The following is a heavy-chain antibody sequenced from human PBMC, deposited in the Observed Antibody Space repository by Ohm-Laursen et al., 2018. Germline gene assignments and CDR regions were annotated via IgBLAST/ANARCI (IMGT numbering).Heavy chain of an antibody. CDR2: ISHASSHI. Sequence: SLRLSCAASGFPFSGYSMNWVRQAPGKGLEWISYISHASSHIYYADSVKGRFTISRDNARNSVYLEMNSLRAEDTALYYCAKAPRPGQGYFDYWGQGTLVTVSS. CDR1: GFPFSGYS. J-gene: IGHJ4*02. D-gene: IGHD1-14*01. CDR3: AKAPRPGQGYFDY. V-gene: IGHV3-48*01.